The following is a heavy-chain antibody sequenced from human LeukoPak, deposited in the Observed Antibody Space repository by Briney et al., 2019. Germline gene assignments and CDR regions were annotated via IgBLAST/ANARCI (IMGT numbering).Heavy chain of an antibody. D-gene: IGHD3-9*01. J-gene: IGHJ4*02. CDR1: GYTLTELS. CDR2: FDPEDGET. V-gene: IGHV1-24*01. CDR3: ATAELRYFDWLLYH. Sequence: ASVEVSCKVSGYTLTELSMHWVRQAPGKGLEWMGGFDPEDGETIYAQKFQGRVTMTEDTSTDTAYMELSSLRSEDTAVYYCATAELRYFDWLLYHWGQGTLVTVSS.